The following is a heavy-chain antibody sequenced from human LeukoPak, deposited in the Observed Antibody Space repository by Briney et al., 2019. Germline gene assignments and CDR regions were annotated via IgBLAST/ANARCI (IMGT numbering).Heavy chain of an antibody. D-gene: IGHD6-19*01. CDR3: ARDGYSSGWSFSY. J-gene: IGHJ4*02. CDR1: GGSFSGYY. CDR2: INHSGST. Sequence: SETLSLTCAVYGGSFSGYYWSWIRQPPGKGLEWIGEINHSGSTNYNPSLKSRVTISVDTSMNQFSLKLSSVTAADTAVYYCARDGYSSGWSFSYWGQGTLVTASS. V-gene: IGHV4-34*01.